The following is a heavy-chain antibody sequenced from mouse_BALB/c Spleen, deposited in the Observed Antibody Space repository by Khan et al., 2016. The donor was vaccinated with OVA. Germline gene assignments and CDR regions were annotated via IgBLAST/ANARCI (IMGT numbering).Heavy chain of an antibody. J-gene: IGHJ3*01. V-gene: IGHV2-6-7*01. CDR3: ARELRLGGFAY. CDR2: IWSDGNT. CDR1: GFSLTGYG. Sequence: QVQLKESGPGLVAPSQSLSITCTVSGFSLTGYGVNWVRQPPGKDLEWLGMIWSDGNTDYNSALKSRLSINKDNSKSQVFLKMNSLQTDDTARYFCARELRLGGFAYWGQGTLVTVST. D-gene: IGHD1-2*01.